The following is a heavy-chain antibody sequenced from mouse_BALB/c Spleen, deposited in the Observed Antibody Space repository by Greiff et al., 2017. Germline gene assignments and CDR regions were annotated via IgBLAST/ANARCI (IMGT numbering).Heavy chain of an antibody. CDR3: ARSPYYGSSYGAMDY. D-gene: IGHD1-1*01. V-gene: IGHV1-9*01. J-gene: IGHJ4*01. Sequence: QVQLQQSGAELMKPGASVKISCKATGYTFSSYWIEWVKQRPGHGLEWIGEILPGSGSTNYNEKFKGKATFTADTSSNTAYMQLSSLTSEDSAVYYCARSPYYGSSYGAMDYWGQGTSVTVSS. CDR1: GYTFSSYW. CDR2: ILPGSGST.